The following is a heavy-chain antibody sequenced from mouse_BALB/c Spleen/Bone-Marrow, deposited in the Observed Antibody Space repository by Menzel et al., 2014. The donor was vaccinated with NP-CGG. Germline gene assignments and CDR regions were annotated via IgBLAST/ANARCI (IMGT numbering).Heavy chain of an antibody. CDR1: GFAFSSYD. J-gene: IGHJ4*01. D-gene: IGHD2-1*01. V-gene: IGHV5-12-1*01. CDR2: ISSGAGRT. Sequence: EVKLVESGGGLVKPGGSLKLSCAASGFAFSSYDMSWVRQTPEKRLEWVAYISSGAGRTYYPDTVKGRFTISRDNAKNTLCLQMSSLKSEDTAMYYCARHCRGNYDYAMDYWGQGTPVTISS. CDR3: ARHCRGNYDYAMDY.